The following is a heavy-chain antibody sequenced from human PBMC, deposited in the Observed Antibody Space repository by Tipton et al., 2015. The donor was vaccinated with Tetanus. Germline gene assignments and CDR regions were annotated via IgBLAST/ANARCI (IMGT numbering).Heavy chain of an antibody. V-gene: IGHV4-59*01. D-gene: IGHD3-3*01. CDR1: GGSMSTYY. CDR3: ARANYDFPKKGSFDS. J-gene: IGHJ4*02. CDR2: VYYTGST. Sequence: TLSLTCTVSGGSMSTYYWSWIRQPPGKGLEWIGYVYYTGSTDYNPSLKSRVTISVDTSKSQFSLRLTSVTAADTAVYYCARANYDFPKKGSFDSWGQGSLVIVSS.